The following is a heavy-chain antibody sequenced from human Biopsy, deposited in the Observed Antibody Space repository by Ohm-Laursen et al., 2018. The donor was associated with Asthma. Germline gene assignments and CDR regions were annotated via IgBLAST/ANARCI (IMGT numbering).Heavy chain of an antibody. CDR3: AKSADYYDSTDYLDF. J-gene: IGHJ4*01. CDR1: GFSFDDCA. V-gene: IGHV3-9*01. CDR2: ISWNSGNM. D-gene: IGHD3-22*01. Sequence: SSLRLSCSASGFSFDDCAMHWVRQAPGKGLEWVSSISWNSGNMDYADSVKGRFTISRDNAKNSLYLQIQSLRPEDTAFYYCAKSADYYDSTDYLDFWGRGTLVTVSS.